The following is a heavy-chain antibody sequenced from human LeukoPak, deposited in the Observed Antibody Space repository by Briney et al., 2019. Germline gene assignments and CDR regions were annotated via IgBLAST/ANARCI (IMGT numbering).Heavy chain of an antibody. J-gene: IGHJ4*02. V-gene: IGHV3-7*01. CDR2: IKQDGSEK. D-gene: IGHD7-27*01. CDR3: ARDLPPETGAQDY. CDR1: GFTFSSYA. Sequence: GGSLRLSCAASGFTFSSYAMSWVRQAPGKGLEWVANIKQDGSEKHYVDSVKGRFTISRDNAKNSLYLQMNSLRAEDTAVYYCARDLPPETGAQDYWGQGTLVTVSS.